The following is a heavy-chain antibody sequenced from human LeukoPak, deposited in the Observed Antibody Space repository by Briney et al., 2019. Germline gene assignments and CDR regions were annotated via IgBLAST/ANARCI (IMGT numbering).Heavy chain of an antibody. CDR3: ARDVPMVRGAIDLLH. CDR2: ISAYNGNT. J-gene: IGHJ4*02. D-gene: IGHD3-10*01. CDR1: GYTFTSYG. V-gene: IGHV1-18*01. Sequence: ASVKVSCKASGYTFTSYGISWVRQAPGQGLEWMGWISAYNGNTNYAQKLQGRVTMTTDTSTSTAYMELRSLRSDDTAVYYCARDVPMVRGAIDLLHWGQGTLVTVSS.